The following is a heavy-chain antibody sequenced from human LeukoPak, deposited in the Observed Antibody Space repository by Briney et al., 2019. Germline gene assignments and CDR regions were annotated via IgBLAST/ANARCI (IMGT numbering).Heavy chain of an antibody. D-gene: IGHD3-16*02. V-gene: IGHV3-48*03. CDR1: GFTFSSYE. Sequence: GGSLRLSCAASGFTFSSYEMNWVRQAPGKGLESVSYISSSGSTIYYADSVKGRFTISRHNAKNSLYLQMNSLRAEDTAVYYCARVPAGVIGMKDAFDIWGQGTMVTVSS. CDR2: ISSSGSTI. J-gene: IGHJ3*02. CDR3: ARVPAGVIGMKDAFDI.